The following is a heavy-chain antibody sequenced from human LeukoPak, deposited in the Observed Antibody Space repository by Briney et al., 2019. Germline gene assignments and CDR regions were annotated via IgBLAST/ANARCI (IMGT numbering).Heavy chain of an antibody. CDR3: AREWKYCGATSCGYYFDY. J-gene: IGHJ4*02. CDR2: ISTYNGNT. Sequence: WASVKVSCKASGYTFNGFSINWVRQAPGQGLEWMGWISTYNGNTNHSQKLQGRVTMTTDTSTSTAYMELRSLRSDDTAVYYCAREWKYCGATSCGYYFDYWGQGTLVTVSS. CDR1: GYTFNGFS. V-gene: IGHV1-18*01. D-gene: IGHD2-2*01.